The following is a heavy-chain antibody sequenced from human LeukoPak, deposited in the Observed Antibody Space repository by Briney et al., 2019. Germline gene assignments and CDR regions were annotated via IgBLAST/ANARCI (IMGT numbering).Heavy chain of an antibody. Sequence: GASVKVSCKASGYTFTSYDINWVRQATGQGLEWMGWMNPNSGNTGYAQKFQGRVTMTRNTSISTAYMELSSLRSEDTAVYYCARAPTNRYFDWLLPSPDAFDIWGQGTMVTVSS. D-gene: IGHD3-9*01. CDR1: GYTFTSYD. V-gene: IGHV1-8*01. J-gene: IGHJ3*02. CDR2: MNPNSGNT. CDR3: ARAPTNRYFDWLLPSPDAFDI.